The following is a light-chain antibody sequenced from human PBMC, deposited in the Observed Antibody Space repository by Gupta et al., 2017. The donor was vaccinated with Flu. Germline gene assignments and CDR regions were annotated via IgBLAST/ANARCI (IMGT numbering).Light chain of an antibody. CDR2: KVS. V-gene: IGKV2-30*02. CDR3: MQGTHWPYS. Sequence: VWITPSPLRLPVTLGQPASISCRSSPSLLHSDGSTFLNWFHQRPGQSPRRLIYKVSKRDSGVPDRFSGSESGTDFTLRISRVEAEDVGVYFCMQGTHWPYSFGQGTKLEIK. CDR1: PSLLHSDGSTF. J-gene: IGKJ2*03.